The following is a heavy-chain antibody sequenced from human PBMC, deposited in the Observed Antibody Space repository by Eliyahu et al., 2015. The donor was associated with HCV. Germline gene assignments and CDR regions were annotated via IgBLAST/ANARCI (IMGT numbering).Heavy chain of an antibody. J-gene: IGHJ4*02. D-gene: IGHD3-9*01. CDR3: ASDRPSDLLRYFDWFQTEAFGY. CDR1: GFTFSSYS. Sequence: EVQLVESGGGLVKPGGSLRLSCAASGFTFSSYSMNWVRQAPGKGLGWVSSISSSSSYIYYADSVKGRFTISRDNAKNSLYLQMNSLRAEDTAVYYCASDRPSDLLRYFDWFQTEAFGYWGQGTLVTVSS. CDR2: ISSSSSYI. V-gene: IGHV3-21*01.